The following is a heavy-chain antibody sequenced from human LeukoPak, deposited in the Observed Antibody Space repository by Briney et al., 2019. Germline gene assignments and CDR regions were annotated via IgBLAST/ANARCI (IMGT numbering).Heavy chain of an antibody. CDR3: ARDSSSWIYSGYEGGPGY. CDR2: ISYDGSNK. CDR1: GFTFSSYA. D-gene: IGHD5-12*01. J-gene: IGHJ4*02. Sequence: GGSLRLSCAASGFTFSSYAMHWVRQAPGKGLEWVAVISYDGSNKYYADSVKGRFTISRDNSKNTLYLQMNSLRAEDTAVYYCARDSSSWIYSGYEGGPGYWGQGTLVTVSS. V-gene: IGHV3-30*04.